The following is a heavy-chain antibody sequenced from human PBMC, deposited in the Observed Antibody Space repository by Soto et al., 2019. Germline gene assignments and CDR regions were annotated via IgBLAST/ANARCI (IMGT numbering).Heavy chain of an antibody. J-gene: IGHJ4*02. V-gene: IGHV3-30*04. CDR3: ARRYQTGFDY. CDR2: ISYDGSNK. D-gene: IGHD1-20*01. CDR1: GFTFSSYA. Sequence: GGSLRLSCAASGFTFSSYAMHWVRQAPGKGLEWVAVISYDGSNKYYADSVKGRFTISRDNSKNTLYLQMNSLRAEDTAVYYCARRYQTGFDYWGQGTLVTVSS.